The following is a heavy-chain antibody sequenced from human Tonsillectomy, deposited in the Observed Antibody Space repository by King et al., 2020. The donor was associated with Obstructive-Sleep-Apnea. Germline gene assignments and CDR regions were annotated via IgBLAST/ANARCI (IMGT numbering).Heavy chain of an antibody. D-gene: IGHD5-18*01. CDR2: IYYSGST. CDR1: GGSISSYY. J-gene: IGHJ4*02. V-gene: IGHV4-59*01. CDR3: ARDVDTALVSGGFGYFDS. Sequence: QLQESGPGLVKPSENLSLTCTVSGGSISSYYWSWIRQPPGKGPEWIGYIYYSGSTNYNPSLKSRVTISVDTSKNQFSLKLTAVTAADTAVYYCARDVDTALVSGGFGYFDSWGQGTLVTVSS.